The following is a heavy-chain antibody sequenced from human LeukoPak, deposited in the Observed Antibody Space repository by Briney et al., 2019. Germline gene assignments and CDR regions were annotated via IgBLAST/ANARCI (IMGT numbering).Heavy chain of an antibody. D-gene: IGHD5-12*01. CDR1: GFTFSDYW. CDR2: IRYDGNEK. V-gene: IGHV3-7*01. J-gene: IGHJ6*02. CDR3: ARDRRRGAAGYGLDV. Sequence: PGRSLRLSCVASGFTFSDYWMSWVRQAPGKGLECVASIRYDGNEKYYMESVKGRFTSSRDHAKNSLYLQIDSLRAEDTALYFCARDRRRGAAGYGLDVWGQGTTVTVSS.